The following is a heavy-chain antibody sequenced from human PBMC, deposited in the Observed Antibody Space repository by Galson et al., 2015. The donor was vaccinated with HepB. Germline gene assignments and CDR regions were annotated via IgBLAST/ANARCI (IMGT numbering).Heavy chain of an antibody. V-gene: IGHV3-33*01. CDR2: IWYDGSNK. Sequence: SLRLSCAASGFTFSSYGMHWVRQAPGKGLEWVAVIWYDGSNKYYADSVKGRFTISRDNSKNTLYLQMNSLRAEDTAVYYCARDRVGATHSPVYWGQGTLVTVSS. D-gene: IGHD1-26*01. J-gene: IGHJ4*02. CDR3: ARDRVGATHSPVY. CDR1: GFTFSSYG.